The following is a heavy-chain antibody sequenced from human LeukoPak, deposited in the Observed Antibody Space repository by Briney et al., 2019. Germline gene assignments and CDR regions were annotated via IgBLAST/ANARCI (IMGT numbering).Heavy chain of an antibody. CDR1: GYTFTSYY. J-gene: IGHJ5*02. CDR2: INPSGGST. V-gene: IGHV1-46*01. CDR3: ARADPTYYYDSSGYSSWFDP. D-gene: IGHD3-22*01. Sequence: ASVKVSCKASGYTFTSYYMHWVRQAPGQGLEWMGTINPSGGSTSYAQKFQGRVTMTRDTSTSTVYMELSSLRSEDTAVYYCARADPTYYYDSSGYSSWFDPWGQGTLVTVSS.